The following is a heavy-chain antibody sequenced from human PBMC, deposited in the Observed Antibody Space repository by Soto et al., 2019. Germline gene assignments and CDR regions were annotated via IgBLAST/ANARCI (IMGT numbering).Heavy chain of an antibody. D-gene: IGHD6-6*01. Sequence: QVQLVQSGAEVKKPGSSVKVSCKASGGTFSSYTISWVRQAPGQGLEWMGRIIPILGIANYAQKFQGRVTITADKSTSTAYMELSSLRSEDTAVYYCASEEYSRRCKAYWGQGTLVTVSS. CDR2: IIPILGIA. V-gene: IGHV1-69*02. J-gene: IGHJ4*02. CDR1: GGTFSSYT. CDR3: ASEEYSRRCKAY.